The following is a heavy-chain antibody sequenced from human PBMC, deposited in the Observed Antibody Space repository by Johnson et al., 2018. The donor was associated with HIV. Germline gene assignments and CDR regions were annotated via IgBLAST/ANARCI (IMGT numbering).Heavy chain of an antibody. D-gene: IGHD1-1*01. CDR3: TTGLYWNDAFDI. V-gene: IGHV3-15*01. CDR2: VKSKTDGGTT. J-gene: IGHJ3*02. CDR1: GFTFSDAW. Sequence: VQLVESGGGLVKPGGSLRLSCAASGFTFSDAWMNWVRQAPGKGLEWVGRVKSKTDGGTTDYAAPVNGRFTISRDASKNTLYLQMSSLKTEDTAVYYCTTGLYWNDAFDIWGQGTMVTVSS.